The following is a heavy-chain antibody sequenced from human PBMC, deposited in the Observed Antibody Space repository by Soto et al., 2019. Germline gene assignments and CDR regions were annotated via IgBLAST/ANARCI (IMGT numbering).Heavy chain of an antibody. D-gene: IGHD5-18*01. CDR1: GYSFTSYW. CDR2: IYPGDSDT. CDR3: ARQDTAMGYYYYGMDV. V-gene: IGHV5-51*01. Sequence: GESLKISCKGSGYSFTSYWIGWVRQMPGKGLEWMGTIYPGDSDTRYSPSFQGQVTISADKSISTAYLQWSSLKASDTAMYYCARQDTAMGYYYYGMDVWGQGTKVTVSS. J-gene: IGHJ6*02.